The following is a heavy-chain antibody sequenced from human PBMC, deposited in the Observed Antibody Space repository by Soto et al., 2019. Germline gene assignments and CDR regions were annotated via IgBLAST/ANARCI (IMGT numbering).Heavy chain of an antibody. Sequence: GESLKISCQGSGYSFTTYWISWVRQMPGKGREWMGKIDPGDSSTNYSPSFRGHITISVDRSINTAHLQFSSLKAADTAVYYCARLEKWYYNYYGLDVWGQGTMVTVSS. J-gene: IGHJ6*02. CDR1: GYSFTTYW. CDR3: ARLEKWYYNYYGLDV. V-gene: IGHV5-10-1*01. CDR2: IDPGDSST. D-gene: IGHD1-26*01.